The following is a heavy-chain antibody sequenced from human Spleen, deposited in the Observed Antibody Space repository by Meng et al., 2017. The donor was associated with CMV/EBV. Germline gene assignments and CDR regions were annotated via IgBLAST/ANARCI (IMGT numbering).Heavy chain of an antibody. CDR3: ARLGISSHWYRGYFFDY. Sequence: SLKISCAASGFTFDDYAMHWVRQAPGKGLEWVSGISWNSGSIGYADSVKGRFTISRDNAKHSVFLQMRSLRVEDMAVYYCARLGISSHWYRGYFFDYWGQGTLVTVSS. V-gene: IGHV3-9*03. CDR1: GFTFDDYA. D-gene: IGHD3-9*01. J-gene: IGHJ4*02. CDR2: ISWNSGSI.